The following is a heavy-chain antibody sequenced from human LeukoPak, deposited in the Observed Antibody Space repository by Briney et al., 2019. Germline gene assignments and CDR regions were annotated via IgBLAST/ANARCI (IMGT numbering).Heavy chain of an antibody. CDR3: ARRRDAFDI. Sequence: SETLSLTCAVYGGSFSGYYWSWIRQPPGKGLEWIGEINHSGSTNYNPSLESRVTISVDTSKNQFSLKLSSVTAADTAVYYCARRRDAFDIWGQGTMVTVSS. J-gene: IGHJ3*02. V-gene: IGHV4-34*01. CDR1: GGSFSGYY. CDR2: INHSGST.